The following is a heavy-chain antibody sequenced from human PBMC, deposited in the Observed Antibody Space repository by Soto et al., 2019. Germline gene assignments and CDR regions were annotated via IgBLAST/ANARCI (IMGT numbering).Heavy chain of an antibody. Sequence: GGSLRLSCAASGFTFSSYAMSWVRQAPGKGLEWVSAISGSGGSTYYADSVKGRFTISRDNSKNTLYLQMNSLRAEDTAVYYCAKSGYCSSTSCQNYYYGMDVWGQGTTVTVSS. D-gene: IGHD2-2*01. CDR3: AKSGYCSSTSCQNYYYGMDV. V-gene: IGHV3-23*01. CDR2: ISGSGGST. CDR1: GFTFSSYA. J-gene: IGHJ6*02.